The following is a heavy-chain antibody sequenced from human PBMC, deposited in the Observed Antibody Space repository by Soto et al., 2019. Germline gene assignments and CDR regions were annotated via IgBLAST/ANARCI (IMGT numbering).Heavy chain of an antibody. CDR2: INHSGST. CDR3: ARGHGRLVF. V-gene: IGHV4-34*01. Sequence: QVQLQQWGAGLLKPSETLSLTCAVYGGSFSGYYWSWIRQPPGKGLEWIGEINHSGSTNYNPSLKSRVTISVDTSKNQFSLNLISVSAADTAVYYCARGHGRLVFWGQGTLVTVSS. CDR1: GGSFSGYY. D-gene: IGHD6-6*01. J-gene: IGHJ4*02.